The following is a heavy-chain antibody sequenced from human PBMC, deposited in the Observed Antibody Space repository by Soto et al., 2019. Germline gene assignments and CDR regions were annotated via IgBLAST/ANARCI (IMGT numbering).Heavy chain of an antibody. Sequence: QVQLVQSGAEVKKPGASVKVSCKASGYTFTSYAMHWVRQAPGQRLEWMGWINAGNGNTKYTQKFKGRVTIPRDTSASTAYMELSSLRSEDTAVYYCARDPGYSYGYNWGQGTLVTVSS. CDR3: ARDPGYSYGYN. CDR2: INAGNGNT. V-gene: IGHV1-3*01. CDR1: GYTFTSYA. J-gene: IGHJ4*02. D-gene: IGHD5-18*01.